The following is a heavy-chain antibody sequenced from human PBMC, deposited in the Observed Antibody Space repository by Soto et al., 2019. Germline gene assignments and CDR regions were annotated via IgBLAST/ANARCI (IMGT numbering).Heavy chain of an antibody. Sequence: EVQLVESGGGLVKPGGSLRLSCAASGFTFSSYSMNWVRQAPGKGLEWVSSISSSSSYIYYADSVKGRFTISRDNAKNSLYLQMNSLRAEDTAVYYCARDMDSGRYFDLWGRGTLVTVSS. V-gene: IGHV3-21*01. CDR3: ARDMDSGRYFDL. D-gene: IGHD6-25*01. CDR2: ISSSSSYI. J-gene: IGHJ2*01. CDR1: GFTFSSYS.